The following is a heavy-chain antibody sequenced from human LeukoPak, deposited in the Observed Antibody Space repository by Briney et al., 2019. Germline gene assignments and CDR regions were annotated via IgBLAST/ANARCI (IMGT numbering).Heavy chain of an antibody. Sequence: ASVKVSCKASGYTFPNYGVSRVRQAPGQGLEWMGWISGYNGNTNFAKKVLGRVTMTTDTSTSTAYMELRSLRSDDTAVYYCARALGSGTNYYYYYMDVWGKGTTVTVSS. CDR1: GYTFPNYG. J-gene: IGHJ6*03. CDR2: ISGYNGNT. CDR3: ARALGSGTNYYYYYMDV. D-gene: IGHD1-7*01. V-gene: IGHV1-18*01.